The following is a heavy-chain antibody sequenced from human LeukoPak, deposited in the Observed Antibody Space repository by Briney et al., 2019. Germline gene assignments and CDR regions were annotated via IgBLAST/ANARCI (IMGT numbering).Heavy chain of an antibody. CDR2: ISANNGNT. CDR1: GYSFGIFG. Sequence: ASVKVSCKASGYSFGIFGISWVRQAPGQGLEWMGWISANNGNTKYAQNLQGRVTMTTDTSTSTAYMELRSLRSDDTAVYYCARVGVVVPAACFDPWGQGTLVTVSS. V-gene: IGHV1-18*01. CDR3: ARVGVVVPAACFDP. J-gene: IGHJ5*02. D-gene: IGHD2-2*01.